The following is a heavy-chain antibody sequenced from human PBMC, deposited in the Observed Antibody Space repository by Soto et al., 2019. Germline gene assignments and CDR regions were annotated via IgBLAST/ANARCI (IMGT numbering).Heavy chain of an antibody. J-gene: IGHJ4*02. CDR1: GFTFTRYS. CDR2: ISSTTNYI. V-gene: IGHV3-21*06. CDR3: ARESEDLTSNFDY. Sequence: LRLSCAASGFTFTRYSMNWVRQAPGKGLEWVSSISSTTNYIYYGDSMKGRFTISRDNAKNSLYLEMNSLRAEVTAVYYCARESEDLTSNFDYWGQGTLVTVSS.